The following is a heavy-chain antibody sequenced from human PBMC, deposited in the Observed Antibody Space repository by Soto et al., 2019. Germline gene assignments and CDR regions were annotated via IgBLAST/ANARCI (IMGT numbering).Heavy chain of an antibody. CDR3: SRGYPPRDQLGNLLGAF. J-gene: IGHJ4*02. Sequence: ASVKVSCKASGYIFTSYGISWVRQAPGQGLEWMGWIAAYNGDTKYAQKVHGRITMTRETSTSTVYMELSSLRSEDTAIYYCSRGYPPRDQLGNLLGAFRGQRSPVTVSS. CDR2: IAAYNGDT. CDR1: GYIFTSYG. V-gene: IGHV1-18*01. D-gene: IGHD1-1*01.